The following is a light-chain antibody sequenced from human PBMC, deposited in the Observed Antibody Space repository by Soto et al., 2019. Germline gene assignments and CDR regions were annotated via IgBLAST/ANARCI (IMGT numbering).Light chain of an antibody. CDR1: QSVNNY. CDR2: GAS. Sequence: DIQMTQSPSSLSASVGDRVTITCRASQSVNNYLNWYQQKPGKAPRLLLYGASRLQSGVPSRFRGSGAGTDVVLTISCLQPEEFATYYCQQSYRTPYTVGQGTKLEIK. V-gene: IGKV1-39*01. J-gene: IGKJ2*01. CDR3: QQSYRTPYT.